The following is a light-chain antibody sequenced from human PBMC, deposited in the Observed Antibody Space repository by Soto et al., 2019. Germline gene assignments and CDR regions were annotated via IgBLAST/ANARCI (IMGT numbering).Light chain of an antibody. CDR2: KAS. CDR1: QTINSW. J-gene: IGKJ3*01. V-gene: IGKV1-5*03. Sequence: DLQMTQSPYTLSASVGDRVTITCRASQTINSWLAWYQQKPGKAPKLLIHKASSLESGVPSRFSGSGSGTEFTLTISSLQPDDFATYYCQQYNSHPFTFGPGTKVDIK. CDR3: QQYNSHPFT.